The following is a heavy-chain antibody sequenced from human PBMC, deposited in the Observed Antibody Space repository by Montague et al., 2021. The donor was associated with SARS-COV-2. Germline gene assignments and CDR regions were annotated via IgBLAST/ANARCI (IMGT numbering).Heavy chain of an antibody. CDR2: IFWNDDK. J-gene: IGHJ4*02. D-gene: IGHD7-27*01. V-gene: IGHV2-5*01. CDR3: AHSPLFSSLGDFDS. CDR1: GFSLISDGVG. Sequence: PALVKPTQTLTLTCTFSGFSLISDGVGVGWIRQPPGKALEWLALIFWNDDKRYNSSLKNRLTVTKDTSKNRVVLTMTNMDPLDTGTYYCAHSPLFSSLGDFDSWGQGTLVTVAS.